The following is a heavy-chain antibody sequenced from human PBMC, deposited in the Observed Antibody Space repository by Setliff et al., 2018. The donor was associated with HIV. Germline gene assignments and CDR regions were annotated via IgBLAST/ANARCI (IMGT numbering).Heavy chain of an antibody. V-gene: IGHV4-38-2*01. Sequence: SETLSLTCAVSGYSISSGFYWGWIRQPPGKGLEWIGSIYHSGSTYYNPSLRSRVTISVDTSKNQFSLKLSSVAAADTAVYYCARGGPTVAYGVDVWGQGTTVTVSS. CDR2: IYHSGST. CDR1: GYSISSGFY. J-gene: IGHJ6*02. D-gene: IGHD4-17*01. CDR3: ARGGPTVAYGVDV.